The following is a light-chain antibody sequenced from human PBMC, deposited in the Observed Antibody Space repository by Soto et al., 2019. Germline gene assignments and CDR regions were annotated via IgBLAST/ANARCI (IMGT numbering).Light chain of an antibody. CDR3: QQTSSFPLT. J-gene: IGKJ4*01. CDR1: QGISSW. Sequence: IQMTQSPFSVSASAGHRVTITCRASQGISSWLVWYQQKPGKTPSLLIYKASNLQTGVPSRFSGSGSGTDFTLTISSLQPEDFATYYCQQTSSFPLTFGGGTKVESK. CDR2: KAS. V-gene: IGKV1-12*01.